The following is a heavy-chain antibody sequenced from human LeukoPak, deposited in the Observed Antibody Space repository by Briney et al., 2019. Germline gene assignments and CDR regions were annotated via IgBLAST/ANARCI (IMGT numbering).Heavy chain of an antibody. J-gene: IGHJ6*02. CDR3: ARQGRAEYYYYGMDV. CDR2: IDPSDSYT. V-gene: IGHV5-10-1*01. D-gene: IGHD1-26*01. CDR1: GYSFTSYW. Sequence: GESLRISCKGSGYSFTSYWISWVRQMPGKGLEWMGRIDPSDSYTNYSPSFQGHVTISADKSISTAYLQWSSLKASDTAMYYYARQGRAEYYYYGMDVWGQGTTVTVSS.